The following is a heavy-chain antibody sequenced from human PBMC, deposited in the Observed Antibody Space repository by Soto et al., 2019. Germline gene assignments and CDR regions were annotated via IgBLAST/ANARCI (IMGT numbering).Heavy chain of an antibody. D-gene: IGHD4-17*01. J-gene: IGHJ4*02. Sequence: GGSLRLSCSASGFTFSSYWMTWVRQAPGKGLEWVANIKQDGSEKYYLDSVKGRFAISRDNAKNSLYLQMNSLRAEDTAVYYCASKLYGDPNYWGQGTLVTVSS. CDR2: IKQDGSEK. CDR1: GFTFSSYW. CDR3: ASKLYGDPNY. V-gene: IGHV3-7*01.